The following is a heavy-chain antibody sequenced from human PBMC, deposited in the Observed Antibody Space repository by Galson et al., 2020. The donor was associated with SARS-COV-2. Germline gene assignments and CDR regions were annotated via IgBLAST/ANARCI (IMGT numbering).Heavy chain of an antibody. Sequence: SGPTLVKPTQTLTLTCTFSGFSLSTSGVGVGWIRQPPGKALEWLALIYWDDDKRYSPSLKSRLTITKDTSKNQVVLTMTNMDPVDTATYYCAHTRYDILTGYQVVFDYWGQGTLVTVSS. V-gene: IGHV2-5*02. CDR1: GFSLSTSGVG. CDR3: AHTRYDILTGYQVVFDY. CDR2: IYWDDDK. J-gene: IGHJ4*02. D-gene: IGHD3-9*01.